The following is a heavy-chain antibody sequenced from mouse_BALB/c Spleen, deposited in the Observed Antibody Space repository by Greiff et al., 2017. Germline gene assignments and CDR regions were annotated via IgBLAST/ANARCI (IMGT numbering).Heavy chain of an antibody. D-gene: IGHD1-2*01. CDR3: ARNRGTTAYFDY. CDR2: IWSGGST. J-gene: IGHJ2*01. V-gene: IGHV2-2*02. CDR1: GFSLTSYG. Sequence: VHLVESGPGLVQPSQSLSITCTVSGFSLTSYGVHWVRQSPGKGLEWLGVIWSGGSTDYNAAFISRLSISKDNSKSQVFFKMNSLQANDTAIYYCARNRGTTAYFDYWGQGTTLTVSS.